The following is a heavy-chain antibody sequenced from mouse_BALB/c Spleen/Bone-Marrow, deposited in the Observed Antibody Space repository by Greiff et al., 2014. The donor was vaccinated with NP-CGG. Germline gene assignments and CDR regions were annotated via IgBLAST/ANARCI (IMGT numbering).Heavy chain of an antibody. CDR2: IDPENGDT. J-gene: IGHJ2*01. Sequence: EVQVAESGAELVRSGASVKLSCTASGFNIKDYYMHWVKQRPEQGLEWIGWIDPENGDTEYAPKFQGKATMTADTSSNTAYLQLSSLTSEDTAVYYCNARGDYNFDYFDYWGQGTTLTVSS. D-gene: IGHD2-4*01. V-gene: IGHV14-4*02. CDR3: NARGDYNFDYFDY. CDR1: GFNIKDYY.